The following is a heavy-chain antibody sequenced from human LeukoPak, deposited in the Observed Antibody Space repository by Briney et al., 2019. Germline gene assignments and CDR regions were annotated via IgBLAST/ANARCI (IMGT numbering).Heavy chain of an antibody. J-gene: IGHJ3*02. CDR3: ARVSGSSYAFDI. CDR1: GGSFSGYY. Sequence: TSETLSLTCAVYGGSFSGYYWGWIRQPPGKGLEWIGSIYHSGSTYYNPSLKSRVTISVDTSKNQFSLKLSSVTAADTAVYYCARVSGSSYAFDIWGQGTMVTVSS. CDR2: IYHSGST. D-gene: IGHD1-26*01. V-gene: IGHV4-38-2*01.